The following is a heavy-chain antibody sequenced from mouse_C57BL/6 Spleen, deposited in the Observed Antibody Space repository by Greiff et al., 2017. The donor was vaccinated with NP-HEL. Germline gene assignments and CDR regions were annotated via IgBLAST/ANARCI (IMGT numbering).Heavy chain of an antibody. V-gene: IGHV1-82*01. Sequence: RVEPGASVKISCKASGYAFSSSWMNWVKQRPGKGLEWIGRIYPGDGDTNYNGKFKGKATLTADKSSSTAYMQLSSLTSEDSAVYFCARLLVDYWGQGTTLTVSS. J-gene: IGHJ2*01. CDR3: ARLLVDY. CDR1: GYAFSSSW. CDR2: IYPGDGDT.